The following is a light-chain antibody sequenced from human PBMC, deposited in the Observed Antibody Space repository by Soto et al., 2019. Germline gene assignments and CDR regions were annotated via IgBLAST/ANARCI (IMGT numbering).Light chain of an antibody. J-gene: IGLJ1*01. CDR1: SSDVGAYYS. CDR2: GVT. Sequence: QSVLTQPASVSGSPGQSITISCTGTSSDVGAYYSVSWYQHHPGKAPKLIIYGVTNRPSGVSNRFSGSKSGNTASLTISGLQAEDEADYYCSSYTSSSIYVFGTGTKVTVL. CDR3: SSYTSSSIYV. V-gene: IGLV2-14*01.